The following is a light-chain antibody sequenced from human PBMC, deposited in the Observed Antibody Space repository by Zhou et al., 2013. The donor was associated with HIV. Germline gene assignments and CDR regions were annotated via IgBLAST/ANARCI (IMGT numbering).Light chain of an antibody. J-gene: IGKJ1*01. V-gene: IGKV1-5*03. CDR1: QSISTW. CDR2: KAS. Sequence: DIQMTQSPSTLSASVGDRVTITCRASQSISTWLAWYQQKPGKAPNLLIYKASTLQGGVPSRFSGSGSGTDFTLTISSLQPDDFATYYCQQYNNLSWKFGQGTKVETK. CDR3: QQYNNLSWK.